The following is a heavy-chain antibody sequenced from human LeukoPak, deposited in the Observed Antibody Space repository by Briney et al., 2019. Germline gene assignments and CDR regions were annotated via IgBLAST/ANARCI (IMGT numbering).Heavy chain of an antibody. CDR3: AKERLVAWEPPYYYGMDV. J-gene: IGHJ6*02. Sequence: GGSLRLSCAASGFTFSSYGMYWVRQAPGKGLEWVAVISYDGSNKYYADSVKGRFTISRDNSKNTLYLRMNSLRGEDTAVFYCAKERLVAWEPPYYYGMDVWGQGTTVTVSS. V-gene: IGHV3-30*18. CDR2: ISYDGSNK. D-gene: IGHD1-26*01. CDR1: GFTFSSYG.